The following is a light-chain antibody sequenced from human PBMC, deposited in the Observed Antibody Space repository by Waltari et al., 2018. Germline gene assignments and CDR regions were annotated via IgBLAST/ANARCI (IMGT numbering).Light chain of an antibody. CDR1: QSVRRN. CDR3: QQYNNWPLT. V-gene: IGKV3-15*01. CDR2: GAS. Sequence: EIVMTQSPATLSVSPGERATLPCRASQSVRRNVAWYQQKPGQAPRLLISGASTRATGIPARFSGSGSDTEFTLTISSLQSEDFAVYYCQQYNNWPLTFGGGTKVEI. J-gene: IGKJ4*01.